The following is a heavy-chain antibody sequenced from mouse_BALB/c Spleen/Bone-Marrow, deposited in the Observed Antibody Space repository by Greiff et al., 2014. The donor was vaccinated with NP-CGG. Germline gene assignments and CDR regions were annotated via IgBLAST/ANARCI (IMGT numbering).Heavy chain of an antibody. J-gene: IGHJ1*01. Sequence: EVKLMESGGGLVKPGGSLKLSCAASGFTFSGYAMSWVRQTPEKRLEWVASISSGGSTFYPDSVKGRFTTSRDNAGNILYLQMSSLRSEDTAMYYCARRKTTILTTFYWYFDVWGAGTTVTVSS. CDR2: ISSGGST. CDR1: GFTFSGYA. D-gene: IGHD2-5*01. CDR3: ARRKTTILTTFYWYFDV. V-gene: IGHV5-6-5*01.